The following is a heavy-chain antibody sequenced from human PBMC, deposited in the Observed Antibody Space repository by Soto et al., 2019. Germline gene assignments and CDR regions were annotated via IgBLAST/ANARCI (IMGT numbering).Heavy chain of an antibody. D-gene: IGHD2-2*02. CDR3: ARMVSRCSSTSCYTHYYYYGMDV. J-gene: IGHJ6*02. Sequence: GGSLRLSCAASGFTFSSYGMHWVRQAPGKGLEWVAVIWYDGSNKYYADSVKGRFTISRDNSKNTLYLQMNSLRAEDTAVYYCARMVSRCSSTSCYTHYYYYGMDVWGQGTKVT. V-gene: IGHV3-33*01. CDR2: IWYDGSNK. CDR1: GFTFSSYG.